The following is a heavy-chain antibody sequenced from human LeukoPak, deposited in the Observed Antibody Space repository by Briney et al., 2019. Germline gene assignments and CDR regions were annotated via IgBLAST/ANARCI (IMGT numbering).Heavy chain of an antibody. CDR1: GFTFSSYW. J-gene: IGHJ4*02. D-gene: IGHD1-26*01. V-gene: IGHV3-74*01. Sequence: GGSLRLSCAASGFTFSSYWMHWVRQASGKGLVWVSRINSDGSSTSYADSVKGRFTISRDNAKNTLYLQMNSLRAEDTAVYYCARGRIVGATGSVYWGQGTLVTVSS. CDR2: INSDGSST. CDR3: ARGRIVGATGSVY.